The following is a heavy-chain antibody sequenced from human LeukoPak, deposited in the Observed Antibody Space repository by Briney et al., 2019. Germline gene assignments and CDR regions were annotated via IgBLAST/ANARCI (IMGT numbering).Heavy chain of an antibody. D-gene: IGHD3-22*01. V-gene: IGHV4-4*07. CDR2: IYTSGST. Sequence: SETLSLTCTVSDGSISSYYWSWIRQPAGKGLEWIGRIYTSGSTNYNPSLKSRVTMSVDTSKNQFSLKLSSVTAADTAVYYCARVPYYDSSGYYSDAFDIWGQGTMVTVSS. CDR3: ARVPYYDSSGYYSDAFDI. CDR1: DGSISSYY. J-gene: IGHJ3*02.